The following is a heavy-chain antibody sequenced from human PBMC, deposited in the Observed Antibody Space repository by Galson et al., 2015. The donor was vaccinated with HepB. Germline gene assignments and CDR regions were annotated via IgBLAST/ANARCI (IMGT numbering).Heavy chain of an antibody. V-gene: IGHV3-35*01. CDR3: ARDWTTTWSDAFDI. Sequence: SLRLSCAASGFTFSDSDMNWVHQAPGKGLEWVPGVSWNGSRTHYTDSVKGRFIISRDNSRNTLYLQTNSLRAEDTAMYYCARDWTTTWSDAFDIWGQGTMVTVSS. J-gene: IGHJ3*02. CDR1: GFTFSDSD. D-gene: IGHD4-17*01. CDR2: VSWNGSRT.